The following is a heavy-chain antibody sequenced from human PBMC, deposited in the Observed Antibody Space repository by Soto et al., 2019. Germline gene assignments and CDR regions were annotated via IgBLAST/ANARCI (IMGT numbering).Heavy chain of an antibody. CDR2: ISSGGSTI. CDR3: ARDYTVTTAGKSYHYYGMVV. D-gene: IGHD4-4*01. V-gene: IGHV3-48*03. CDR1: GFTFSSYE. J-gene: IGHJ6*02. Sequence: GGSLRLSCAASGFTFSSYEMNWVRQAPGKGLEWVSYISSGGSTIYYADSVKGRFTISRDNVKNSLFLQMNSLRAEDTAVYYCARDYTVTTAGKSYHYYGMVVWGQGTTVTVSS.